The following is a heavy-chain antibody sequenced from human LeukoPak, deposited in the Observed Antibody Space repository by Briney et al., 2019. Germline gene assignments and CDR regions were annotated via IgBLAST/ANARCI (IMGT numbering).Heavy chain of an antibody. CDR3: ARERVHGDSFGWYFDL. CDR2: IGTGGDT. CDR1: GFTLSSYD. Sequence: PGGSLRLSCAASGFTLSSYDMHWVRQATGEGLEWVSAIGTGGDTSYTGSVRGRFTISRENAKNSLNLQMNSLTAGDTAVYYCARERVHGDSFGWYFDLWGRGTVVTVS. V-gene: IGHV3-13*01. J-gene: IGHJ2*01. D-gene: IGHD4-17*01.